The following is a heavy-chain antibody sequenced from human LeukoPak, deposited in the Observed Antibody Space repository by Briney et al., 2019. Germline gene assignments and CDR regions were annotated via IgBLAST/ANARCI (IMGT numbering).Heavy chain of an antibody. CDR2: IHHSGST. CDR1: GGSISSGSW. D-gene: IGHD4-17*01. CDR3: ARGGDYRFDY. J-gene: IGHJ4*02. Sequence: SETLSLTCAVSGGSISSGSWWGWIRQPPGKGLEWIGEIHHSGSTNYNPSLKSRVTLSVDKSKNQLSLRLTSVTAADTAVYYCARGGDYRFDYWGQGTLVTVSS. V-gene: IGHV4-4*02.